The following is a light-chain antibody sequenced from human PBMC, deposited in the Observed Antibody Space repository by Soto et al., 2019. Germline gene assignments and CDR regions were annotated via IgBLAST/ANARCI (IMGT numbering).Light chain of an antibody. V-gene: IGKV1-5*01. J-gene: IGKJ1*01. CDR1: QTISTL. CDR2: DAS. CDR3: QQYTNTNNPWM. Sequence: DIQVTQSPPTLSAAVGERVTITCRASQTISTLMSWYQQKPGKAPKLLVYDASTVQSGVASRFSGSGSGTEFTLIISGLQPDDSATYYCQQYTNTNNPWMFGQGTKVDI.